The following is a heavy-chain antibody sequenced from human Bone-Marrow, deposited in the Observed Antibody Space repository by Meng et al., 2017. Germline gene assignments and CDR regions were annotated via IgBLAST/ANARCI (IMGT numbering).Heavy chain of an antibody. D-gene: IGHD1-1*01. Sequence: VQLVASGGGVVQPGRSLRLSCAASGFTFSNAWMSWVRQAPGRGLEWVARIKSKTDGETPDYAAPVKGRFTISRDDSKNTLYLQMHSLKTEDTAVYYCNWNDFGDYWGQGALVTVSS. CDR2: IKSKTDGETP. CDR1: GFTFSNAW. V-gene: IGHV3-15*01. CDR3: NWNDFGDY. J-gene: IGHJ4*02.